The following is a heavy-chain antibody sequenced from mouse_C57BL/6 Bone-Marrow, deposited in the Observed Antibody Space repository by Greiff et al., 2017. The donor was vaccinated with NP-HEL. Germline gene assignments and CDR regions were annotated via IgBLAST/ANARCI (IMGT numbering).Heavy chain of an antibody. CDR3: ARSTTDYYAMDY. Sequence: QVQLQQPGAELVKPGASVKLSCKASGYTLTSYWMHWVKQRPGQGLEWIGMIHPNSGSTNYNEKFKSKATLTVDKSSSTAYMQLSSLTSEDSAVYYCARSTTDYYAMDYWGQGTSVTVSS. V-gene: IGHV1-64*01. D-gene: IGHD1-1*01. CDR2: IHPNSGST. J-gene: IGHJ4*01. CDR1: GYTLTSYW.